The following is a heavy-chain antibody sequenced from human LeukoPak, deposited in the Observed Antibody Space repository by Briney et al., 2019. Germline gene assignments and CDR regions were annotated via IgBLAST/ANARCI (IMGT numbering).Heavy chain of an antibody. V-gene: IGHV4-39*07. CDR1: GGSISSSSYY. J-gene: IGHJ4*02. D-gene: IGHD3-16*01. CDR3: ARDRIGDYVLSDY. CDR2: IYYSGST. Sequence: PSQTLSLTCTVSGGSISSSSYYWGWIRQPPGKGLEWIGSIYYSGSTYYNPSLKSRVTISVDTSKNQFSLKLSSVTAADTAVYYCARDRIGDYVLSDYWGQGTLVTVFS.